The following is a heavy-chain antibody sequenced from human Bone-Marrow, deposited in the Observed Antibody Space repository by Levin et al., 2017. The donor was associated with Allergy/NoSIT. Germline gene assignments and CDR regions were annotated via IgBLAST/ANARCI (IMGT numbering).Heavy chain of an antibody. J-gene: IGHJ4*02. D-gene: IGHD2-2*01. CDR2: ISNSGTTI. Sequence: GGSLRLSCATSGFRFSDYYMSWIRQAPGKGLEWVSYISNSGTTIFNADSMKGRFTISRDNGKSSLYLEMNNLRVEDTAIYYCARGREYCTSSSCYLSNWGQGTLVTVSS. CDR3: ARGREYCTSSSCYLSN. CDR1: GFRFSDYY. V-gene: IGHV3-11*01.